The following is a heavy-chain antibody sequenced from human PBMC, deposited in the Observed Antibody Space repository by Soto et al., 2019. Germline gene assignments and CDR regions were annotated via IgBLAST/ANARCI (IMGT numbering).Heavy chain of an antibody. V-gene: IGHV3-15*05. J-gene: IGHJ4*01. Sequence: GGSPRLASAASGLTLCIAWMTWVRQAPGKGLEWVARIKSKPDGGAADYAAPVKGRFSISRDDSENMLYLQMNSLRVDDTAKYYCVRWPEYWGQGTLVTVSS. CDR1: GLTLCIAW. CDR3: VRWPEY. CDR2: IKSKPDGGAA. D-gene: IGHD2-15*01.